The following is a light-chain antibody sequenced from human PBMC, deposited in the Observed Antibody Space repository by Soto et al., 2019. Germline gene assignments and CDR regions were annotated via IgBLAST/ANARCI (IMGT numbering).Light chain of an antibody. V-gene: IGKV3-15*01. CDR2: GAS. CDR3: QQYNNWPPLT. CDR1: QSVSGN. Sequence: EIVMTQSPATLSVSPGERATLSCRASQSVSGNLAWYQQRPGQAPRLLIYGASTRATGIPARFSGSGSGTEFTLTVSSLQSEDFAVYYCQQYNNWPPLTFGGGTKVEIK. J-gene: IGKJ4*01.